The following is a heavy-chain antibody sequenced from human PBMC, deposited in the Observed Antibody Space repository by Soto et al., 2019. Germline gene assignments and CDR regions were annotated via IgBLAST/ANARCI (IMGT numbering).Heavy chain of an antibody. D-gene: IGHD2-15*01. V-gene: IGHV4-34*02. CDR3: ARGVEMAATYLDH. Sequence: QVQLQQWGAGLLKSSETLSLTCAFYGASFSGHYWSWIRQAPGKGLEWIGEINHRGTTNYNPSLKSRVTISADTAKNQFSLKRSSVSAADTAVYSCARGVEMAATYLDHWGQGTLVSVSS. CDR1: GASFSGHY. CDR2: INHRGTT. J-gene: IGHJ4*02.